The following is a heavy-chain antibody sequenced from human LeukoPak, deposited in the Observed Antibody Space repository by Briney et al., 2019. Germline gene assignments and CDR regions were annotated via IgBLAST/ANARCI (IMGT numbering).Heavy chain of an antibody. CDR3: AKPDSSGLYYYYYYGMDV. D-gene: IGHD3-22*01. Sequence: GRSLRLSCAASGFTFSSYGMHWVRQAPGKGLEWVAVISYDGSNKYYADSVKGRFTISRDNSKNTPYLQMNSLRAEDTAVYYCAKPDSSGLYYYYYYGMDVWGQGTTVTVSS. CDR1: GFTFSSYG. V-gene: IGHV3-30*18. J-gene: IGHJ6*02. CDR2: ISYDGSNK.